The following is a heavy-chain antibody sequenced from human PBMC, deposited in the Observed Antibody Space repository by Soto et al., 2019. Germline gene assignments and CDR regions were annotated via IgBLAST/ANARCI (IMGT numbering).Heavy chain of an antibody. V-gene: IGHV2-26*01. Sequence: QVNLKESGPVLVKPTETLTLTCTVSRFSLSNARMGVSWIRQPPGKGLEWLAHIFSNDEKSYSTSLKSRLTISKDTSKSQVVLTMTNMDPVDTATYYCARLYSSSWSRWFDPWGQGTLVTVSS. CDR2: IFSNDEK. CDR1: RFSLSNARMG. CDR3: ARLYSSSWSRWFDP. J-gene: IGHJ5*01. D-gene: IGHD6-13*01.